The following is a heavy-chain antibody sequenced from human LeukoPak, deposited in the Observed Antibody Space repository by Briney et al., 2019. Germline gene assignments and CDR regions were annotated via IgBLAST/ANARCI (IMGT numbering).Heavy chain of an antibody. V-gene: IGHV3-74*01. Sequence: QLGGSLRLSCAASGFTFSSYWMHWVRQAPGKGLVWVSRINTDGSSTSYADSVKGRFTISRDNAKNTLYLQMNSLRAEDTAVYYCARSTYYYDSSGYYLEDYWGQGTLVTVSS. CDR2: INTDGSST. D-gene: IGHD3-22*01. J-gene: IGHJ4*02. CDR3: ARSTYYYDSSGYYLEDY. CDR1: GFTFSSYW.